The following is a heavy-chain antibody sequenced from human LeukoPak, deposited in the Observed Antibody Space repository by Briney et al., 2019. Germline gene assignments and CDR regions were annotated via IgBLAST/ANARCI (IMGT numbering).Heavy chain of an antibody. Sequence: PGGSLTLSCAVSGFTLSNYWMHWVRQPAGKGLVGVSRIDSDGSTTDYADSVKDRFTISRDNANNTLYLQMNSLRAEDAGVYYCARGVTLLGYCSSTSCLMNYWGQGTLVTVSS. D-gene: IGHD2-2*01. CDR2: IDSDGSTT. V-gene: IGHV3-74*01. J-gene: IGHJ4*02. CDR1: GFTLSNYW. CDR3: ARGVTLLGYCSSTSCLMNY.